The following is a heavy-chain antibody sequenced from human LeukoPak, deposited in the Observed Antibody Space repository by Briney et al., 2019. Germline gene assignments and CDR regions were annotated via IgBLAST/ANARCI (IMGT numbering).Heavy chain of an antibody. CDR3: ARAGYGCSGGSCYRPHYYYYMDV. J-gene: IGHJ6*03. CDR2: IWYDGSNK. D-gene: IGHD2-15*01. V-gene: IGHV3-33*01. CDR1: GFTFISYG. Sequence: GRSLRLSCAASGFTFISYGMHWVRQAPGQGLEWVAVIWYDGSNKDYADSVKGRFTISRDNSKNTLHLQMNSLRAEDTAVYYCARAGYGCSGGSCYRPHYYYYMDVWGKGTTVTVSS.